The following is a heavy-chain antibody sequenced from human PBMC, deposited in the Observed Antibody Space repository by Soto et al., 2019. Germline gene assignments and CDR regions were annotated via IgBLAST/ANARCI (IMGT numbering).Heavy chain of an antibody. CDR2: IYPGDSDT. Sequence: GESLKISCKGSGYSFTSYWIGWVRQMPGKGLEWMGIIYPGDSDTRYSPSFQGQVTISADKSISTAYLQWSSLKASDTAMYYCASLAYCSGGSCPIGYWGQGTLVTVSS. CDR3: ASLAYCSGGSCPIGY. D-gene: IGHD2-15*01. CDR1: GYSFTSYW. V-gene: IGHV5-51*01. J-gene: IGHJ4*02.